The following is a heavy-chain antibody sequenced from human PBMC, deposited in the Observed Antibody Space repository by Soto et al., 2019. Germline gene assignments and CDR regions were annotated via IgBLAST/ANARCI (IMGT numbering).Heavy chain of an antibody. V-gene: IGHV4-39*01. CDR3: ARHGGVITIFGP. Sequence: SEILSLTCAVSGGSISSSSYYWGWIRQPPGKGLEWIGSIYYSGSTYYNPSPKSRVTISVDTSKNQFSLKLSSVTAADTAVYYFARHGGVITIFGPCGQGTLVTVSS. D-gene: IGHD3-3*01. CDR2: IYYSGST. J-gene: IGHJ5*02. CDR1: GGSISSSSYY.